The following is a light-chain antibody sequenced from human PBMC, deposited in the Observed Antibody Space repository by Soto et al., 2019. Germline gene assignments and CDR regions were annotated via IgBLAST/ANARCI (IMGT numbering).Light chain of an antibody. Sequence: EIMMTQSPATLSVSPGERATLSCRASQSVRNNIAWYQQKPGQAPRLLIYYASTRATGIPARFSGSGSGTEFTLTISSLLSEDFAVYDLQQYNNWSPITSGQGTRLEIK. J-gene: IGKJ5*01. CDR1: QSVRNN. CDR2: YAS. V-gene: IGKV3-15*01. CDR3: QQYNNWSPIT.